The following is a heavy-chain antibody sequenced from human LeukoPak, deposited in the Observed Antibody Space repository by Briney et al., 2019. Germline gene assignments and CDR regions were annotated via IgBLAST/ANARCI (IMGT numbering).Heavy chain of an antibody. D-gene: IGHD5-18*01. Sequence: GRSLRLSCAASGFTFDDYAMHWVRQAPGKGLEWVSGISWNSGSIGYADSVKGRFTISRDNAKNSLYLQMNSLRAEDTALYNCAKADGYSYGTHYYYYGMDVWGQGTTVTVSS. CDR3: AKADGYSYGTHYYYYGMDV. CDR2: ISWNSGSI. V-gene: IGHV3-9*01. J-gene: IGHJ6*02. CDR1: GFTFDDYA.